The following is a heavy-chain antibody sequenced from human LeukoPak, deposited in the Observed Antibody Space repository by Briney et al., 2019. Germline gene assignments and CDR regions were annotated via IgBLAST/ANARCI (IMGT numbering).Heavy chain of an antibody. CDR3: ARGDFWSAYSMNYFDY. V-gene: IGHV1-2*02. J-gene: IGHJ4*02. CDR2: INPNSGGT. D-gene: IGHD3-3*01. Sequence: ASLKVSCKASGYTFTTSGINWVRQAPGQGLEWMGWINPNSGGTDNAQKFQGRVTVTRDTSISTAYMELSRLRSDDTAVYYCARGDFWSAYSMNYFDYWGQGTLVTVSS. CDR1: GYTFTTSG.